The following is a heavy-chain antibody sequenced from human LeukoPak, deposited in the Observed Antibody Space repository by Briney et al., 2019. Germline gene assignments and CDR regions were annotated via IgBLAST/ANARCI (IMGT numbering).Heavy chain of an antibody. CDR3: ARASFASGSYYFDL. D-gene: IGHD3-10*01. J-gene: IGHJ4*02. V-gene: IGHV4-38-2*02. CDR2: VYHSGAE. CDR1: DDAITSHFY. Sequence: PSETLSLTCIVSDDAITSHFYWGWIRRSPGDGGKGLEWIASVYHSGAEYVNPSLKSRVTTSVDTSKSQFYLTLSSVTAADTAVYFCARASFASGSYYFDLWGPGTLITVSS.